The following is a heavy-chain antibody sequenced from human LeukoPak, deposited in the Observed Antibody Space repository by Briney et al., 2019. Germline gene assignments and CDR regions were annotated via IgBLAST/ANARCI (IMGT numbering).Heavy chain of an antibody. D-gene: IGHD2-2*01. CDR2: ISSSSSTI. Sequence: EGSLRLSCAASGFTFSSYSMNWVRQAPGKGLEWVSYISSSSSTIYYADSVKGRFTISRDNAKNSLYLQMNSLRAEDTAVYYCARDVPAAYYYYYDMDVWGQGTTVTVSS. V-gene: IGHV3-48*01. J-gene: IGHJ6*02. CDR3: ARDVPAAYYYYYDMDV. CDR1: GFTFSSYS.